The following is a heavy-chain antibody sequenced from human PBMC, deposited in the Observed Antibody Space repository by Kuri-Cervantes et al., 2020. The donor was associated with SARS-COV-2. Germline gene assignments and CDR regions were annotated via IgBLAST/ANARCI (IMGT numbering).Heavy chain of an antibody. Sequence: GESLKISCAASGFTFSDYYMSWIRQAPGKGLKWVSYISSSGSTIYYADSVKGRFTISRDNAKNSLYLQMNSLRAEDMALYYCAKARAAAGAFDIWGQGTMVTVSS. CDR1: GFTFSDYY. V-gene: IGHV3-11*01. J-gene: IGHJ3*02. CDR2: ISSSGSTI. D-gene: IGHD6-13*01. CDR3: AKARAAAGAFDI.